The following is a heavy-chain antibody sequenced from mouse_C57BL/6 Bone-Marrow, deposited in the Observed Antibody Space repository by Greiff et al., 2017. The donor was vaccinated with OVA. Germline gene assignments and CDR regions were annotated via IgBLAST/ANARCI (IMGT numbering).Heavy chain of an antibody. CDR3: ARQPWYFDV. J-gene: IGHJ1*03. V-gene: IGHV1-18*01. CDR1: GYTFPDYN. Sequence: VQLQQSGPELVKPGASVKIPCKASGYTFPDYNMDWVKQSHGKSLEWIGDINPNNGGTIYNQKFKGKATLTVDKSSSTAYMELRSLTSEDTAVYYCARQPWYFDVWGTGTTVTVSS. CDR2: INPNNGGT.